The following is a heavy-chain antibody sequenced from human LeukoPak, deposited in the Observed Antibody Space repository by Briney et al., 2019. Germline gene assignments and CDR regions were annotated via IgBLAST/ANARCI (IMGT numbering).Heavy chain of an antibody. CDR3: AKGRPYSSGWYDYFDS. CDR2: ISGSGGST. CDR1: GFTFSTYA. V-gene: IGHV3-23*01. D-gene: IGHD6-19*01. J-gene: IGHJ4*02. Sequence: GGSLRLSCAASGFTFSTYAMRWVRQAPGKGLEWVSAISGSGGSTYYADSVKGRFTISRDTSKNTLYLQMNSLRADDTAVYYCAKGRPYSSGWYDYFDSWGQGTLVTVSS.